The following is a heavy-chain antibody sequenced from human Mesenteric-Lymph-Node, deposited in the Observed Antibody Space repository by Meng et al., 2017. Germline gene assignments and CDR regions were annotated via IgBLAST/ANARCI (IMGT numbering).Heavy chain of an antibody. J-gene: IGHJ5*02. D-gene: IGHD6-13*01. CDR2: INHSGST. V-gene: IGHV4-34*01. Sequence: SETLSPTCAVYGGSFSGYYWSWIRQPPGKGLEWIGEINHSGSTNYNPSLKSRVTISVDTSKNQFSLKLSSVTAADTAVYYCARGRRGIAALGSWFDPWGQGTLVTVSS. CDR3: ARGRRGIAALGSWFDP. CDR1: GGSFSGYY.